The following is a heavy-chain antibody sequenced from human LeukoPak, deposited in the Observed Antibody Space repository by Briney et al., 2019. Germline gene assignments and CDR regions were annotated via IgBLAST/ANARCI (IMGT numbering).Heavy chain of an antibody. J-gene: IGHJ5*02. Sequence: SVKVSCKASGGTFSSYAISWVRQAPGQGLEWMGGIIPIFGTANYAQKFQGRVTITTDESTSTAYMELSSLRSEDTAVYYCARVTYCGGDCYSNWFDPWGQGTLVTVSS. CDR2: IIPIFGTA. V-gene: IGHV1-69*05. CDR3: ARVTYCGGDCYSNWFDP. D-gene: IGHD2-21*01. CDR1: GGTFSSYA.